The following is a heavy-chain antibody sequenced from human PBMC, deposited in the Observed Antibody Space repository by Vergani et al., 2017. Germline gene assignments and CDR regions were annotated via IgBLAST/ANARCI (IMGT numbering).Heavy chain of an antibody. Sequence: QVQLQQWGAGLLKPSETLSLTCAVYGGSFSGYYWSWIRQPPGKGLEWIGEINHSGSTNYNPSLKSRVTLSVDTSKNQFSLKLSSVTAADTAVYYCARGPRLTWYYYYYYMDVWGKGTTVTVSS. CDR3: ARGPRLTWYYYYYYMDV. CDR1: GGSFSGYY. CDR2: INHSGST. V-gene: IGHV4-34*01. J-gene: IGHJ6*03.